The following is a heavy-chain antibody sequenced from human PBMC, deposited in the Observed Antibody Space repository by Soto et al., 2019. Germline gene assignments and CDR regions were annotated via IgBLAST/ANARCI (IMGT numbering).Heavy chain of an antibody. CDR3: ARDYDFWSGPDDYYYYGMDV. D-gene: IGHD3-3*01. CDR1: GYTFTSYG. V-gene: IGHV1-18*04. CDR2: ISAYNGNT. Sequence: ASVKVSCKASGYTFTSYGISWVRQAPGQGLGWMGWISAYNGNTNYAQKLQGRVTMTTDTSTSTAYMELRSLRSDDTAVHYCARDYDFWSGPDDYYYYGMDVWGQGTTVTVSS. J-gene: IGHJ6*02.